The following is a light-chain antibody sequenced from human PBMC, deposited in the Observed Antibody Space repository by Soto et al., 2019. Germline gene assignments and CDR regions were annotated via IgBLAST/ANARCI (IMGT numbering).Light chain of an antibody. J-gene: IGKJ1*01. V-gene: IGKV3-15*01. Sequence: EIVMTQSPATLSVSPGKRATLSCRASQSVSSDLAWYHQKPGQAPRLLIFGASTRATGVPARFSGSGSGTEFTLTISSPQSEDFGVYYCQHYNNRPPWTFGQGTKVDIK. CDR2: GAS. CDR3: QHYNNRPPWT. CDR1: QSVSSD.